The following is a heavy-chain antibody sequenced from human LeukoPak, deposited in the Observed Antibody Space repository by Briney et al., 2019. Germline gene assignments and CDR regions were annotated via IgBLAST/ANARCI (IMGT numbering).Heavy chain of an antibody. CDR3: ARDTTIFGVVIYDH. J-gene: IGHJ4*02. V-gene: IGHV1-2*02. Sequence: ASVKVSCKASGYTFTGYYMHWVRQAPGQGLEWMGWINPNSGGTNYARRFQGRVTMTRDTSINTAYMELSRLRSDDTAVYYCARDTTIFGVVIYDHWGQGTLVTVSS. CDR2: INPNSGGT. D-gene: IGHD3-3*01. CDR1: GYTFTGYY.